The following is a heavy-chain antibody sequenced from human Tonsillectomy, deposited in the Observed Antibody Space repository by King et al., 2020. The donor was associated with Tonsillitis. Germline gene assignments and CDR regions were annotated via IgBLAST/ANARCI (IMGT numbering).Heavy chain of an antibody. V-gene: IGHV3-33*05. J-gene: IGHJ6*02. CDR3: ARLRWVLLRFGENGIDV. Sequence: VQLVESGGGVVQPGRSLRLSCAASGFTFSSYGMHWVRQAPGKGLEWVAVTSYDGSDKYYADSVKGRFTISRDNSKNTLYLQMNSLRAEDTAVYYCARLRWVLLRFGENGIDVWGQGTTVTVSS. CDR2: TSYDGSDK. CDR1: GFTFSSYG. D-gene: IGHD3-10*01.